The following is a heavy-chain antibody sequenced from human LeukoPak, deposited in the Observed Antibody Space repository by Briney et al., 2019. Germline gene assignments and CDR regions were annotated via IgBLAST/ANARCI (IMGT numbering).Heavy chain of an antibody. D-gene: IGHD6-19*01. J-gene: IGHJ5*02. Sequence: ASVKVSCKASGYTFTRDYMHWVRQAPGQGLEWMGIINPSGGTTSYAQKLQGRVTMTRDTSTTTVYMELSSLRFEDTAVYYCARGKEGSGWYGGWFDPWGQGTLVTVSS. CDR2: INPSGGTT. CDR3: ARGKEGSGWYGGWFDP. CDR1: GYTFTRDY. V-gene: IGHV1-46*04.